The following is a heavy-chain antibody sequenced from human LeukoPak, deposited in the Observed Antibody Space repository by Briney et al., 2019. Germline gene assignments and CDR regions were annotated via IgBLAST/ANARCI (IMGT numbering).Heavy chain of an antibody. CDR2: INPNSGGT. D-gene: IGHD6-19*01. J-gene: IGHJ4*02. CDR3: AREGAQGSSGPDY. V-gene: IGHV1-2*02. Sequence: ASVTVSYKASGYTFTGYYMHWVRQAPGQGLEWMGWINPNSGGTNYAQKFQGRVTMTRDTSISTAYMELSRLRSDDTAVYYCAREGAQGSSGPDYWGQGTLVTVSS. CDR1: GYTFTGYY.